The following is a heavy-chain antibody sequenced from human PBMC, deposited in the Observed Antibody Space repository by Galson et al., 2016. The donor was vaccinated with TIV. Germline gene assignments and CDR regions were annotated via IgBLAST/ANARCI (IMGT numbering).Heavy chain of an antibody. CDR1: GVTFSYFA. CDR3: ARGRGIYDSSGYFLFDH. Sequence: SVKVSCKASGVTFSYFAFSWVRQAPGQGLEWMGGIVPMFGTTNYAQKFQGRVTISADESTTTAYLELSSLRSEDMAVYYCARGRGIYDSSGYFLFDHWGQGTLVTVSS. CDR2: IVPMFGTT. D-gene: IGHD3-22*01. J-gene: IGHJ5*02. V-gene: IGHV1-69*13.